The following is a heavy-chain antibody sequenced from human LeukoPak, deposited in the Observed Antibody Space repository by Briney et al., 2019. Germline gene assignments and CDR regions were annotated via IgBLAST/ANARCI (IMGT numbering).Heavy chain of an antibody. V-gene: IGHV4-4*07. D-gene: IGHD3-9*01. CDR3: ARDGGDYDISYYFDY. Sequence: SETLSLTCTVSGGSISSYYWSWIRQPAGKGLEWIGRIYTSGSTNYNPSLKSRVTISVDTSKNQFSLKLSSVTAADTAVYYCARDGGDYDISYYFDYWGQGTLVTVSS. J-gene: IGHJ4*02. CDR2: IYTSGST. CDR1: GGSISSYY.